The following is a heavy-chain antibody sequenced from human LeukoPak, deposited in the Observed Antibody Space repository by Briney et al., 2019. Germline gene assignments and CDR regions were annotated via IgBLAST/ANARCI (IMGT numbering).Heavy chain of an antibody. D-gene: IGHD3-22*01. CDR3: ASAYYDSSGYYNLN. CDR2: IYYSGST. J-gene: IGHJ4*02. Sequence: SETLSLTCTVSGGSISSSSYYWGWIRQPPGKGLEWIGSIYYSGSTYYNPSLKSRVTISVDTSKNQFSLKLSSVTAADTAVYYCASAYYDSSGYYNLNWGQGTLVTVSS. CDR1: GGSISSSSYY. V-gene: IGHV4-39*01.